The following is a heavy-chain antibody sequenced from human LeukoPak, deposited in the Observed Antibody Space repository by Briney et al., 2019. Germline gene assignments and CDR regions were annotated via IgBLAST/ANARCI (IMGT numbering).Heavy chain of an antibody. V-gene: IGHV3-53*01. CDR3: ARDMGSGEFDY. J-gene: IGHJ4*02. Sequence: GGSLRLSCVASGFIVSNNYMSWVRQAPGKGLEWVSVLYNAGSTYYADSVKGRFTISRDNSKNTLYLQMYSLRAEDTAVYYCARDMGSGEFDYWGQGTLVTVSS. CDR2: LYNAGST. CDR1: GFIVSNNY. D-gene: IGHD3-10*01.